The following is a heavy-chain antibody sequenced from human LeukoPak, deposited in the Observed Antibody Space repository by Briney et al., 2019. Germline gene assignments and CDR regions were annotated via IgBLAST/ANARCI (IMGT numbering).Heavy chain of an antibody. CDR2: ISYDGSNK. V-gene: IGHV3-30*18. D-gene: IGHD2-2*01. CDR3: AKGSSTTCPCYRDY. Sequence: GGSLRLSCTASGFTFSSYGIHWVRQAPGKGLEWVAVISYDGSNKYYADSVKGRFTISRDNSKNTLYLQMNSLRAEDTALYYCAKGSSTTCPCYRDYWGQGTLVTVSS. J-gene: IGHJ4*02. CDR1: GFTFSSYG.